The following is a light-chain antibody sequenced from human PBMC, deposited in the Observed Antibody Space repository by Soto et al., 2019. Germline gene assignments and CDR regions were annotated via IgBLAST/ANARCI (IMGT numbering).Light chain of an antibody. V-gene: IGKV3-15*01. Sequence: EIVMTQSPATLSLSPGERATLSCRASLSVSSDLAWYRQKPGQAPRLLIYRAFTSATGIPARFSGSGFGTDFTLTISSLQSEEFAVYYCQQYNNWPLTFGGGTKVEIK. CDR3: QQYNNWPLT. CDR2: RAF. CDR1: LSVSSD. J-gene: IGKJ4*01.